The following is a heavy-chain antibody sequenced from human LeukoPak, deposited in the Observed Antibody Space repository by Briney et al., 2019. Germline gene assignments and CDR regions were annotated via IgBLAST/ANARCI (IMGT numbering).Heavy chain of an antibody. CDR2: ISGSGDST. Sequence: GGSLRLSCAASGFTFSTYAMSWVRLAPGKGLEWVSGISGSGDSTYYVDSVKGRFTISRDNSKNTLYLQMNSLRAEDTAVYYCAKDDSGRAALIYWYFNLWGRGILVTVSS. CDR3: AKDDSGRAALIYWYFNL. V-gene: IGHV3-23*01. CDR1: GFTFSTYA. J-gene: IGHJ2*01. D-gene: IGHD3-10*01.